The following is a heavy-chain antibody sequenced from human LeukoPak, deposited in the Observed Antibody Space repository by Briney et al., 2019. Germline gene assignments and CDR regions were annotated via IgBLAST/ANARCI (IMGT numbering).Heavy chain of an antibody. CDR2: IYYSGST. J-gene: IGHJ4*02. CDR1: GGSISSYY. CDR3: ASRLPRLPLYFDY. Sequence: PSETLSLTCTVSGGSISSYYWGWIRQPPGKGLEWIGSIYYSGSTYYNPSLKSRVTISVDTSKNQFSLKLSSVTAADTAVYYCASRLPRLPLYFDYWGQGTLVTVSS. D-gene: IGHD5-12*01. V-gene: IGHV4-39*01.